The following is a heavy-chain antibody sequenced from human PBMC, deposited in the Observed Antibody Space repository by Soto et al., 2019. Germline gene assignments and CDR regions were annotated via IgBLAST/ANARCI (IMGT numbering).Heavy chain of an antibody. CDR2: IYYSGST. V-gene: IGHV4-59*08. J-gene: IGHJ4*02. CDR1: GGSINSYY. CDR3: ARRYSSGFDY. D-gene: IGHD6-19*01. Sequence: SETLSLTCTVSGGSINSYYWSWIRQPPGKGLEWIGYIYYSGSTKYNPSLKSRVTISVDTSKNQFSLNPSSVTAADTAVYYCARRYSSGFDYWGQGTLVTVSS.